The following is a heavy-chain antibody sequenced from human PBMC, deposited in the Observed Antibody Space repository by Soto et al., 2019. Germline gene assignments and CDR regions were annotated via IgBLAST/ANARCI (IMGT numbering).Heavy chain of an antibody. Sequence: GSLLLSCIASGFNFGGYGMSWFRQAPGKGLDWVGFIRSKAYGGTTEYAASVKGRFTISRDDSKSIAYLQMNSLKTEGTAVYYCTRAAYSSSWYPYYYYGMDVWGQGTTVTVSS. J-gene: IGHJ6*02. D-gene: IGHD6-13*01. V-gene: IGHV3-49*03. CDR2: IRSKAYGGTT. CDR1: GFNFGGYG. CDR3: TRAAYSSSWYPYYYYGMDV.